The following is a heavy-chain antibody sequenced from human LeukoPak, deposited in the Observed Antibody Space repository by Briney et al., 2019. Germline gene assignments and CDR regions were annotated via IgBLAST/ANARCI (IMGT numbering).Heavy chain of an antibody. CDR2: IYYSGST. Sequence: SETLSLTCTVSGGSISSHYWSWIRQPPGKGLEWIGYIYYSGSTNYNPSLKSRVTISVDTSKNQFSLKLSSVTAADTAVYYCASSSSSYYYYYMDVWGKRTTVTVSS. CDR1: GGSISSHY. D-gene: IGHD6-6*01. J-gene: IGHJ6*03. V-gene: IGHV4-59*11. CDR3: ASSSSSYYYYYMDV.